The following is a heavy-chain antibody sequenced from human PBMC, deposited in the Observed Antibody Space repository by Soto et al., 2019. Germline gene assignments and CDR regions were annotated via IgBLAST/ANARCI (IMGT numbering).Heavy chain of an antibody. CDR3: ATGVPESNAYYYYMDV. Sequence: QVQLLQSGGEVRKPGASVKVSCKASGYTFSKYGISWVRQARGQGLEWMAWIDPSNGNTNYAQKFQARVTLTTDTSTTTAHMDLSSLKPDATAVYFCATGVPESNAYYYYMDVWGKGTTVTVSS. J-gene: IGHJ6*03. V-gene: IGHV1-18*01. CDR1: GYTFSKYG. CDR2: IDPSNGNT.